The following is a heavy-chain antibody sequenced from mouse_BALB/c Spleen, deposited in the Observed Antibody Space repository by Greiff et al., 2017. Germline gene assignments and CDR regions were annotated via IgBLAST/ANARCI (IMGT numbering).Heavy chain of an antibody. V-gene: IGHV2-6-7*01. D-gene: IGHD2-1*01. Sequence: QVQLKESGPGLVAPSQSLSITCTVSGFSLTGYGVNWVRQPPGKGLEWLGMIWGDGSTDYNSALKSRLSISKDNAKSQVFLKMNSLQTDDTARYYCAREIYYGNYVGAMDYWGQGTSVTVSS. CDR2: IWGDGST. J-gene: IGHJ4*01. CDR3: AREIYYGNYVGAMDY. CDR1: GFSLTGYG.